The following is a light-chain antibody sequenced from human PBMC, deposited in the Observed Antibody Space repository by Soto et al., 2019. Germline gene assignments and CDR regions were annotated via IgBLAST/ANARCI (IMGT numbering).Light chain of an antibody. CDR2: EVS. V-gene: IGLV2-14*01. CDR1: MRDVGAYNL. CDR3: SSYTPKSSLI. J-gene: IGLJ2*01. Sequence: QSALTQPASASGSPGQSITISCAGTMRDVGAYNLVSWYQQHPGRAPQLIIYEVSNRPSGISFRFSGSKSGNTASLTISGLQAEDEAYYYCSSYTPKSSLIFGGGTKVTVL.